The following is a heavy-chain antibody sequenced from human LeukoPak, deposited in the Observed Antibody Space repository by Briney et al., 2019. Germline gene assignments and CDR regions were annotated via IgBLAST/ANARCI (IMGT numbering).Heavy chain of an antibody. D-gene: IGHD4-23*01. CDR1: GFTFSDYY. V-gene: IGHV3-11*06. CDR3: ARSPYYAGAFVDY. CDR2: ISGSSGYI. Sequence: GGSLRLSCAASGFTFSDYYMSWVRQAPGEVLEWVSYISGSSGYINYADSVKGRFTISRDNAKNSLYLQMNSLRAEDTAVYYCARSPYYAGAFVDYWGQGTLVTVSS. J-gene: IGHJ4*02.